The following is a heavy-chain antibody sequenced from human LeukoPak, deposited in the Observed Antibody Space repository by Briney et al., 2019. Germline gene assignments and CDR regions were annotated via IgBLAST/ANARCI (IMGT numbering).Heavy chain of an antibody. CDR2: IRYDGSNK. CDR1: GFTVSNYG. Sequence: GGSLRLSCAASGFTVSNYGMHWVRQAPGKGLEWVAFIRYDGSNKYYADSVKGRFTISRDNSKNTLYLQMNSLRVEDTAVYYCAKDQAAAVLLLLPGLFDYWGQGTLVTVSS. V-gene: IGHV3-30*02. J-gene: IGHJ4*02. CDR3: AKDQAAAVLLLLPGLFDY. D-gene: IGHD3-10*01.